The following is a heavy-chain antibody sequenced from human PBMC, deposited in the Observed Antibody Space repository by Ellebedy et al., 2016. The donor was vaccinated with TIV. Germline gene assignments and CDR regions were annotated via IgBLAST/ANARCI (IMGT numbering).Heavy chain of an antibody. CDR3: ARGYLYESSGYYGY. Sequence: GGSLRLSCGASGFTFSSYWMSWVRQAPGKGPEWVANIKQDGSEKYYVDFVKGRFTISRDNAQNSVYLQMNSLRAEDTAVYYCARGYLYESSGYYGYWGQGTLVTVSS. V-gene: IGHV3-7*03. D-gene: IGHD3-22*01. CDR2: IKQDGSEK. CDR1: GFTFSSYW. J-gene: IGHJ1*01.